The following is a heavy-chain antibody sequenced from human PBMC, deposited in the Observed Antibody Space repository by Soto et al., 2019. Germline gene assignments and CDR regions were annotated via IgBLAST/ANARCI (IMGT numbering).Heavy chain of an antibody. J-gene: IGHJ4*02. CDR3: ARNHYYDSSGYYYFDY. CDR1: GGTFSSDA. D-gene: IGHD3-22*01. V-gene: IGHV1-69*13. CDR2: IIPIFGTT. Sequence: SVKVSCKASGGTFSSDAISWVRQAPGQGLEWMGGIIPIFGTTKHAQKFQGRVTSSADESTSTVYMELSRLTSEDTALYYCARNHYYDSSGYYYFDYWGQGTPVTVSS.